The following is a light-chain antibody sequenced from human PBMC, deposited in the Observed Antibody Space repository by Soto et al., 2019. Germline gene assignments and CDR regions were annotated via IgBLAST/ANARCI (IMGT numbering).Light chain of an antibody. CDR2: GAS. CDR1: QSVSRSY. J-gene: IGKJ4*01. Sequence: EIVLTQSPGTLSLSPGERATLSCRASQSVSRSYLAWYQQKPGQAPRLLIYGASSRATGIPDRFSGSGSGTDFTLTISRLEPEDVAVYYCQQYGSSPRLTFGGGTKVEIK. V-gene: IGKV3-20*01. CDR3: QQYGSSPRLT.